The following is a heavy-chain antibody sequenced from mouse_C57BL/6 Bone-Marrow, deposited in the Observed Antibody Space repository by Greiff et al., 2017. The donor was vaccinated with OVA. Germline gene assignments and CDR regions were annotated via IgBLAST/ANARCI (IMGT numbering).Heavy chain of an antibody. CDR2: IYPGNSDT. D-gene: IGHD2-2*01. CDR3: TYGYDPYYYAMDY. CDR1: GYTFTSYW. Sequence: SGTVLARPGASVKMSCKPSGYTFTSYWMHWVKQRPGQGLEWIGAIYPGNSDTSYNQKFKGKAKLTAVTSASTAYMELSSLTNEDSAVYYCTYGYDPYYYAMDYWGQGTSVTVSS. V-gene: IGHV1-5*01. J-gene: IGHJ4*01.